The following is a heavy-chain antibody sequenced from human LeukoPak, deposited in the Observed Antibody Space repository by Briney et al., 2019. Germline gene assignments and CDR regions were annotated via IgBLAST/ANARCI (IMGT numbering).Heavy chain of an antibody. J-gene: IGHJ3*02. Sequence: SQTLALICAISGDSVSRNSAAWNWIRQSPSRGLEWLGRTYYRSKWYNDYAVSVKSRITINPDTSKNQFSLQLNSVTPEDTAVYYCARGSSIVGATPNDAFDIWGQGTMVTVSS. CDR1: GDSVSRNSAA. CDR2: TYYRSKWYN. CDR3: ARGSSIVGATPNDAFDI. D-gene: IGHD1-26*01. V-gene: IGHV6-1*01.